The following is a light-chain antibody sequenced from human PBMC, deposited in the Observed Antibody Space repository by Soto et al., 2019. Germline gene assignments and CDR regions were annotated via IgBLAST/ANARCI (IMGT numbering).Light chain of an antibody. J-gene: IGLJ2*01. CDR3: MIWHSNAVA. CDR1: SGINVGTSR. Sequence: VLTQPASLSASPGASASLTCTLRSGINVGTSRIYWYQQKPGGPPQYLLRYKSDSDKQQGSGVPSRFSGSNNASANAGTFLISGLQSEDEADYYCMIWHSNAVAFGGGTKLTVL. CDR2: YKSDSDK. V-gene: IGLV5-45*01.